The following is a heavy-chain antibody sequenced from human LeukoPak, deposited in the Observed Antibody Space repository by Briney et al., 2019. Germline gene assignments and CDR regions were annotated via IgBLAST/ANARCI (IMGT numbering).Heavy chain of an antibody. V-gene: IGHV1-3*01. CDR3: ARGSSSWPYYFHY. J-gene: IGHJ4*02. D-gene: IGHD6-13*01. Sequence: GASVKVSCKASGYTFTSYAMHWVRQAPGQRLEWMGWINAGNGNTKYSQKFQGRVTITRDTSASTAYMELSSLRSEDTAVYYCARGSSSWPYYFHYWGQGTLVTVSS. CDR2: INAGNGNT. CDR1: GYTFTSYA.